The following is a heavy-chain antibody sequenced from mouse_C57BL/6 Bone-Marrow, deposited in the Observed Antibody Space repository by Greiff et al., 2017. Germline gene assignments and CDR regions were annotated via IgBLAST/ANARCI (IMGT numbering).Heavy chain of an antibody. Sequence: EVQLQQSGPELVKPGASVKISCKASGYTFTDYYMNWVKQSHGQSLEWIGDINPNNGGTSYNQKFKGKATLTVDKSSSTAYMELRSLTSEDSAVYDCARTDDGYYVGARDYWGQGTSVTVAS. D-gene: IGHD2-3*01. CDR2: INPNNGGT. V-gene: IGHV1-26*01. CDR3: ARTDDGYYVGARDY. J-gene: IGHJ4*01. CDR1: GYTFTDYY.